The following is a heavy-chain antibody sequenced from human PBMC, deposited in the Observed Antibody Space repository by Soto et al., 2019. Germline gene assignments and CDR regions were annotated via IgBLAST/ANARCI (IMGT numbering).Heavy chain of an antibody. CDR3: ARRGYSYGLDAFDI. CDR1: GYTFTSYG. V-gene: IGHV1-18*04. J-gene: IGHJ3*02. Sequence: ASVKVSCKASGYTFTSYGISWVRQAPGQGLEWMGWISAYNGNTNYAQKLQGRVTMTTDTSTSTAYMGLRSLRSDDTAVYYCARRGYSYGLDAFDIWGQGTMVTVSS. CDR2: ISAYNGNT. D-gene: IGHD5-18*01.